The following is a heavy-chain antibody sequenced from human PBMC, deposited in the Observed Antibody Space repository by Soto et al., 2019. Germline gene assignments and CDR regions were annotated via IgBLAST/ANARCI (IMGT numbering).Heavy chain of an antibody. V-gene: IGHV3-21*01. CDR3: PRDGGEYGGRVPYSFDH. D-gene: IGHD2-21*01. Sequence: EVQLVESGGGLVKPGGSLRLSCAASGFTFSSYSMHWVRQAPGKGLEWVSSISSRSRSIYYADSQKGLSTISRANTKNPRCPQITTLGPEDTAVSSCPRDGGEYGGRVPYSFDHWGQGTLVTVSS. CDR1: GFTFSSYS. J-gene: IGHJ4*02. CDR2: ISSRSRSI.